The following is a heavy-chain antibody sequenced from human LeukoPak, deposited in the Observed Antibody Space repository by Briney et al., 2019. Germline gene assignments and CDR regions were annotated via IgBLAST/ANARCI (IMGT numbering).Heavy chain of an antibody. D-gene: IGHD3-9*01. J-gene: IGHJ4*02. CDR1: GGSISSYY. CDR3: AKDRYDILTGYLPFDY. CDR2: IYTSGST. Sequence: SETLSLTCTVSGGSISSYYWSWIRQPAGKGLEWIGRIYTSGSTNYNPSLKSRVTMSVDTSKNQFSLKLSSVTAADTAVYYCAKDRYDILTGYLPFDYWGQGTLVTVSS. V-gene: IGHV4-4*07.